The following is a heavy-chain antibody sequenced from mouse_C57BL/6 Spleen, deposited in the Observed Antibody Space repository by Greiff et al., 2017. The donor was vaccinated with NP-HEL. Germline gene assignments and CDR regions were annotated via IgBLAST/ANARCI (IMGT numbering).Heavy chain of an antibody. CDR1: GFTFSDYG. J-gene: IGHJ2*01. Sequence: EVKVVESGGGLVKPGGSLKLSCAASGFTFSDYGMHWVRQAPEKGLEWVAYISSGSSTIYYADTVKGRFTISRDNAKNTLFLQMTSLRSEDTAMYYCARRDDGYLYYFDYWGQGTTLTVSS. V-gene: IGHV5-17*01. D-gene: IGHD2-3*01. CDR3: ARRDDGYLYYFDY. CDR2: ISSGSSTI.